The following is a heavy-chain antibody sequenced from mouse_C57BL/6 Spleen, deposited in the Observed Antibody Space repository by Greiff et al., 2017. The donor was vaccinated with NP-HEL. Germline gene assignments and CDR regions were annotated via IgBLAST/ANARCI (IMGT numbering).Heavy chain of an antibody. V-gene: IGHV1-18*01. D-gene: IGHD2-1*01. J-gene: IGHJ3*01. Sequence: VQLKQSGPELVKPGASVKIPCKASGYTFTDYNMDWVKQSHGKSLEWIGDINPNNGGTIYNQKFKGKATLTVDKSSSTAYMELRSLTSEDTAVYYCARRGIYYGNYAFAYWGQGTLVTVSA. CDR3: ARRGIYYGNYAFAY. CDR1: GYTFTDYN. CDR2: INPNNGGT.